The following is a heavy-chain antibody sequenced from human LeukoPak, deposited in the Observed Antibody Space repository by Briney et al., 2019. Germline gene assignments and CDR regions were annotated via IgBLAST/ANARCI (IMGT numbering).Heavy chain of an antibody. D-gene: IGHD3-22*01. J-gene: IGHJ4*02. V-gene: IGHV3-30*03. CDR1: GFTFSSYG. CDR2: ISYDGSNK. Sequence: GGSLRLSCAASGFTFSSYGMHWVRQAPGKGLEWVAVISYDGSNKYYADSVKGRFTISRDNSKNTLYLQMNSLRAEDTAVYYCARDQYYDSSGLLYWGQGTLVTVSS. CDR3: ARDQYYDSSGLLY.